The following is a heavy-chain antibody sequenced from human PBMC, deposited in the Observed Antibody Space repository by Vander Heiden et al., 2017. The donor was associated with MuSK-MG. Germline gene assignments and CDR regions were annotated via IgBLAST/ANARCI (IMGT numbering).Heavy chain of an antibody. CDR2: GYYNGNS. J-gene: IGHJ4*02. Sequence: LQLQESGPGLVKPSETLSLTCTVSGGSIRSSDYYWGWLRQPPGKGLECIGNGYYNGNSYYNPSLKSRVTISVDTSTNQLSLKVSSVTAADTAVYYCARRHQARRNFDYWGQGTLVTVSS. CDR3: ARRHQARRNFDY. V-gene: IGHV4-39*01. CDR1: GGSIRSSDYY.